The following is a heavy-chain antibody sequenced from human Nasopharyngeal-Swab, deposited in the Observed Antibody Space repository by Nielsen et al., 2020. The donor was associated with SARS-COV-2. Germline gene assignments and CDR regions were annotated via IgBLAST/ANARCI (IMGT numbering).Heavy chain of an antibody. CDR1: GFTIRGYW. V-gene: IGHV3-7*01. CDR3: AREWSGWYCMDV. D-gene: IGHD6-19*01. CDR2: VRQDEGSK. Sequence: GGSLRLSCAASGFTIRGYWMSWVRQPPGKGLEWVANVRQDEGSKYYVDSVKGRFTISRDSAKNSLLLQMNSLTAEDTGIYYCAREWSGWYCMDVWGKGTSVTVSS. J-gene: IGHJ6*03.